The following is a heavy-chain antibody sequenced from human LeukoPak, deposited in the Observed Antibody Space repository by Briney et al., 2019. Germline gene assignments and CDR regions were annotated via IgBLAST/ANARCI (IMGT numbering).Heavy chain of an antibody. Sequence: PGGSLRLSCTASGFIFSSYAMTWVRQAPGMGLEWVSGIDNSGGVTYYADSVRGRFTISRDNSKNTLYLQMNDLRAEDTAVYYCAKKGLRTQGRPFDYWGQGTLVTVSS. CDR3: AKKGLRTQGRPFDY. J-gene: IGHJ4*02. CDR1: GFIFSSYA. D-gene: IGHD3/OR15-3a*01. CDR2: IDNSGGVT. V-gene: IGHV3-23*01.